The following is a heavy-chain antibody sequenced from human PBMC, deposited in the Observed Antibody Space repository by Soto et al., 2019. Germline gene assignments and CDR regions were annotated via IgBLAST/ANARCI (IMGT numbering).Heavy chain of an antibody. CDR2: INPTSGDT. J-gene: IGHJ5*02. Sequence: QVQLVQSGAEVKRPGTSVKVSCKASGYTFTGYYIHWVRQAPGQGLEWMGWINPTSGDTNSAQKFQGRVTMTRDTSISTAFMEQSRLAFDDTAVYYSARHKGYGAWFDPWGLGTLVTVSS. CDR1: GYTFTGYY. V-gene: IGHV1-2*02. CDR3: ARHKGYGAWFDP. D-gene: IGHD5-12*01.